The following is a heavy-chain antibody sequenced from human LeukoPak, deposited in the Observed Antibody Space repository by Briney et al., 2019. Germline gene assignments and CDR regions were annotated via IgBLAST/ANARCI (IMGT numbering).Heavy chain of an antibody. V-gene: IGHV3-23*01. CDR3: AKAPLGRCSGAICYYFDY. D-gene: IGHD2-15*01. CDR2: ISGSDAGT. CDR1: GFTFSRYW. Sequence: GGSLRLSCAASGFTFSRYWMSWVRQAPGKGLEWVSAISGSDAGTYYADSVKGRFTISRDNSKNTLYLQMNSLRAEDAAVYYCAKAPLGRCSGAICYYFDYWGQGTLVTVSS. J-gene: IGHJ4*02.